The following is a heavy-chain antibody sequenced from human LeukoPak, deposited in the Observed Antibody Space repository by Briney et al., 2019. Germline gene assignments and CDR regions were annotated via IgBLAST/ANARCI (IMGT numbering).Heavy chain of an antibody. J-gene: IGHJ6*02. CDR2: ISDSGKT. D-gene: IGHD1-26*01. CDR1: GGSFRDQY. V-gene: IGHV4-34*01. CDR3: ARGPHGNYYYYYGMDV. Sequence: SETLSLTCAVYGGSFRDQYWSWIRQPPGKGLEWIGEISDSGKTNYNPSLKSRVTISVDTSKNQFSLKVSSVTAADTAVYYCARGPHGNYYYYYGMDVWGQGTTATVSS.